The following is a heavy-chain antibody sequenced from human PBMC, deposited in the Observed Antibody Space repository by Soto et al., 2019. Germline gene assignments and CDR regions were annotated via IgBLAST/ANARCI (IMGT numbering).Heavy chain of an antibody. J-gene: IGHJ4*02. Sequence: QVQLQESGPGLVKPSDTLSLTCAVSGYSISSSNWWGWIRQPPGKGLGGIGYIYYSGTTYYNRSLKSRVTMSVDTSNNQFTLKLTSVTAVDTAVYYCARREIQGPIDYWGQGTLVTVSS. V-gene: IGHV4-28*01. CDR3: ARREIQGPIDY. CDR1: GYSISSSNW. CDR2: IYYSGTT. D-gene: IGHD1-26*01.